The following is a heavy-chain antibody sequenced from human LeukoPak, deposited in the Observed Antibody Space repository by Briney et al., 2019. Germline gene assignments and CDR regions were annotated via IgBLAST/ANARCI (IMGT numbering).Heavy chain of an antibody. CDR3: ASSLGLRFLEWREPMDV. Sequence: AASVKVSCKASGGTFSSYAISWVRQAPGQGLEWMGGIIPIFGTANYAQKFQGRVTITADESTSTAYMELSSLRSEDTAVYYCASSLGLRFLEWREPMDVWDKGTTVTVSS. CDR2: IIPIFGTA. V-gene: IGHV1-69*13. J-gene: IGHJ6*03. CDR1: GGTFSSYA. D-gene: IGHD3-3*01.